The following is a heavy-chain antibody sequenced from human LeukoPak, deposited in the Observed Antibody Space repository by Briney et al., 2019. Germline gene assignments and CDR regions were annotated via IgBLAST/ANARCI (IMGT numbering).Heavy chain of an antibody. Sequence: GGSLRLSCAASGFTFSQYRMHWVSQAPGKGLVWVSHINTDGSSTTNADSVKGRFTISRDNAKNTLFLQMNSLRAEDTAVYYCARGRYFDLWGRGTLVTVSS. CDR2: INTDGSST. J-gene: IGHJ2*01. V-gene: IGHV3-74*01. CDR3: ARGRYFDL. CDR1: GFTFSQYR.